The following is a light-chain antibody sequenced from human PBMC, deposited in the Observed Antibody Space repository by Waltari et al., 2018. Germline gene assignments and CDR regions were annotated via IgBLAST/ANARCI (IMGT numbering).Light chain of an antibody. J-gene: IGLJ3*02. CDR2: DGH. Sequence: SYVLTQPPSVSVPPGQAATLTCRGNNIGSKRVHWLQQKTGQAPVLLMYDGHDRPSEIPERFSGSNSGSTATLTINRVEAGDEADYYCQVWDSGSDHWVFGGGTKLTVL. CDR1: NIGSKR. V-gene: IGLV3-21*02. CDR3: QVWDSGSDHWV.